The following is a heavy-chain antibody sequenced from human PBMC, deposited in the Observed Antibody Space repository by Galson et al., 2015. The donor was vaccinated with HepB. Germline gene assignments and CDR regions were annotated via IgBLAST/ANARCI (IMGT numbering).Heavy chain of an antibody. CDR2: TYYRSKWHN. CDR1: EDSVSSDSAT. J-gene: IGHJ4*02. V-gene: IGHV6-1*01. D-gene: IGHD3-3*01. Sequence: CAISEDSVSSDSATWNWIRQSPSRGLEWLGRTYYRSKWHNDYALSVKSRISINADTSKNQFSLNLNSVTAADTAVYYCARGPNYDFWSGYRGFSFDIWGQGTLVAVSS. CDR3: ARGPNYDFWSGYRGFSFDI.